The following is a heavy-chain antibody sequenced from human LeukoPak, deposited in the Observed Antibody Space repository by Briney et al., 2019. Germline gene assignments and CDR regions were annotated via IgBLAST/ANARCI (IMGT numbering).Heavy chain of an antibody. CDR2: IYTSGST. CDR1: GGSISSYY. Sequence: SETLSLTCTVSGGSISSYYWSWIRQPAGKGLEWIGRIYTSGSTNYNPSLKSRVTMSVDTSKNQFSLKLSSVTAADTAVYYCARVQYSSGRALMYYFDFWGQGTLVTASS. CDR3: ARVQYSSGRALMYYFDF. J-gene: IGHJ4*02. D-gene: IGHD6-19*01. V-gene: IGHV4-4*07.